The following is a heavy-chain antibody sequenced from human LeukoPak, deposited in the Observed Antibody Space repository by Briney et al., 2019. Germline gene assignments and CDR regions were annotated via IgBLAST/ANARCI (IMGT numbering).Heavy chain of an antibody. J-gene: IGHJ3*02. Sequence: SETLSLTCAVYGGSFSGYYWSWIRQPPGKGLEWIGEINHSVSTNYNPSLKSRVTISVDTSKNQFSLKLSSVTAADTAVYYCARLRPSRIVVVVAATRGAFDIWGQGTMVTVSS. V-gene: IGHV4-34*01. CDR1: GGSFSGYY. D-gene: IGHD2-15*01. CDR3: ARLRPSRIVVVVAATRGAFDI. CDR2: INHSVST.